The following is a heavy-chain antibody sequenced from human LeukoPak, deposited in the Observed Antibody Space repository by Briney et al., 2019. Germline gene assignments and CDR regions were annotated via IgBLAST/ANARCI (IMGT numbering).Heavy chain of an antibody. CDR2: INYSGRT. J-gene: IGHJ3*02. Sequence: SETLPLTCTVSGGSISNYYWSWIRQPPGKGLEWIGYINYSGRTNYNPSLKSRVTMSLDTSKDQFYLKLNTLTAADTAVYYCAGRQHIVVLTATRGDFDIWGQGTMVTVSS. V-gene: IGHV4-59*01. CDR1: GGSISNYY. D-gene: IGHD2-21*02. CDR3: AGRQHIVVLTATRGDFDI.